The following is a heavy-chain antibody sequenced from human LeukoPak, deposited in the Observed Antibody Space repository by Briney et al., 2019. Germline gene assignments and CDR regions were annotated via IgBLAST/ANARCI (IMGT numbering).Heavy chain of an antibody. CDR1: GFTFSSYA. J-gene: IGHJ4*02. CDR3: AKGLYSSGWYDLDY. CDR2: ISGSVGST. D-gene: IGHD6-19*01. Sequence: WGSLRLSRVASGFTFSSYAISWVGPAPRKGVEWVSAISGSVGSTYYADSVKGRFTISRDNSKNTLYLQMNSLRAEDTAVYYCAKGLYSSGWYDLDYWGQGTLVTVSS. V-gene: IGHV3-23*01.